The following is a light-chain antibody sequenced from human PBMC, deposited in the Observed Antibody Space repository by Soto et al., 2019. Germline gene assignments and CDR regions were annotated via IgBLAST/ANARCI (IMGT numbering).Light chain of an antibody. CDR3: QQYNNWPRLT. CDR2: GAS. CDR1: QSVSSN. V-gene: IGKV3-15*01. Sequence: EIAMTQSPATLSVSPGERATTSCLASQSVSSNLTWYKQKPGQAPRLLIYGASTRATGIPARFSGSGSGTEFTLTISSLQSEDFAVYYCQQYNNWPRLTFGGGTKVDI. J-gene: IGKJ4*01.